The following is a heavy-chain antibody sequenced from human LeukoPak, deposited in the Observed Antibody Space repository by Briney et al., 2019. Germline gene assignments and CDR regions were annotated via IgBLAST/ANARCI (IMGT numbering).Heavy chain of an antibody. D-gene: IGHD3-10*01. J-gene: IGHJ6*01. CDR3: AREVMVRGGNYYFYCGTDV. V-gene: IGHV3-53*01. CDR2: IYNGGST. Sequence: GGSLTLSCAASGFTVSSYYMSWVRQPPGKGLEWVSFIYNGGSTYYAASLKSRFTISRDNSKNKLYLHINTLTAEHTSVYYCAREVMVRGGNYYFYCGTDVWGQGPTVSVSS. CDR1: GFTVSSYY.